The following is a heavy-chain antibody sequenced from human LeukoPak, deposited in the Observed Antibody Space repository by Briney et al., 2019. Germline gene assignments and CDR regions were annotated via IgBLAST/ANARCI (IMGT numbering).Heavy chain of an antibody. CDR2: ISPNSGGT. V-gene: IGHV1-2*02. Sequence: ASVTVSCKASGYTFTGYYMHWVRQAPGQGLEWMGWISPNSGGTNYAQKFQGRVTMTRDTSISTDYMELSRLRSDDTAVYYCARQSCGGGSCFFDYWGQGTLVTVPS. D-gene: IGHD2-15*01. CDR1: GYTFTGYY. J-gene: IGHJ4*02. CDR3: ARQSCGGGSCFFDY.